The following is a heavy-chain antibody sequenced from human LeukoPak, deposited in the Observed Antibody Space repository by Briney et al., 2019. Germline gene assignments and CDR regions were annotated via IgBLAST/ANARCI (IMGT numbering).Heavy chain of an antibody. D-gene: IGHD3-10*01. V-gene: IGHV3-7*01. CDR2: IKQDGSEK. CDR1: GFTFSSYW. J-gene: IGHJ4*02. Sequence: GGSLRLSCSASGFTFSSYWMSWVRQAPGKGLEWVANIKQDGSEKYYVDSVKGRSTISRDNAKNSLSLQMNSLRAEDTAVYYCARMDIGLVRDWGQGTLVTVSS. CDR3: ARMDIGLVRD.